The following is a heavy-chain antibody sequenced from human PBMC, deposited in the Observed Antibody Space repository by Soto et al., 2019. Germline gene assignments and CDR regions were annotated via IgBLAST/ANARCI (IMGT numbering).Heavy chain of an antibody. CDR3: AGACTNGVCSGYYYHGLDV. D-gene: IGHD2-8*01. CDR2: MDPITGQT. CDR1: GYIFDRFG. Sequence: ASVKVSCKASGYIFDRFGINWVRRATGQGPEWMGRMDPITGQTDFGHLFQDRVTMTRDKSMNTAYMELSGLTSDDTGVYYCAGACTNGVCSGYYYHGLDVWGQGTTVTVSS. J-gene: IGHJ6*02. V-gene: IGHV1-8*01.